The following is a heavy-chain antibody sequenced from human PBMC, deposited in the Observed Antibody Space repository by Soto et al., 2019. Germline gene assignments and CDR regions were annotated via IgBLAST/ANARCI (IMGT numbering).Heavy chain of an antibody. CDR3: VRDGTKNLRDRFEP. D-gene: IGHD1-26*01. V-gene: IGHV4-4*07. J-gene: IGHJ5*02. CDR1: GATLSRYY. Sequence: PWETLSLSCNVSGATLSRYYLSWIRQPPGKGLEWIGRIYATGDTDYNPSLKSRISMSVDMSKKQFSRKLRSVTAADTAIYYCVRDGTKNLRDRFEPWGRGILVTVSS. CDR2: IYATGDT.